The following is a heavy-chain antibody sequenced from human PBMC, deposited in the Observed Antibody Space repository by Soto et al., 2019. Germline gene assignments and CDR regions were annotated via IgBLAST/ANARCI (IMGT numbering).Heavy chain of an antibody. CDR3: ARDPSLSYGDYVGWFDP. CDR1: GYTFTCYA. V-gene: IGHV1-3*01. D-gene: IGHD4-17*01. Sequence: QVQLVQSGAEVKDPGASVKVSCKATGYTFTCYAMHWVRQAPGQRLEWMGWINAGNGNTKYSQKFQGRVTITRDTSASTAYIELSSLRTEDTAVYYCARDPSLSYGDYVGWFDPWGQGTLVTVSS. J-gene: IGHJ5*02. CDR2: INAGNGNT.